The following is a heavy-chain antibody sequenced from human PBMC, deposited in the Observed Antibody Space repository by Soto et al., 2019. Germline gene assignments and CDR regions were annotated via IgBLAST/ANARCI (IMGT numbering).Heavy chain of an antibody. CDR3: ARGPITMVRGVIIEKDYYYYYYGMDV. D-gene: IGHD3-10*01. J-gene: IGHJ6*02. CDR1: GGTFSSYA. Sequence: ASVKVSCKASGGTFSSYAISWVRQAPGQGLEWMGGIIPIFGTANYAQKFQGRVTITADESTSTAYMELSSLRSEDTAVYYCARGPITMVRGVIIEKDYYYYYYGMDVWGQGTTVTVSS. CDR2: IIPIFGTA. V-gene: IGHV1-69*13.